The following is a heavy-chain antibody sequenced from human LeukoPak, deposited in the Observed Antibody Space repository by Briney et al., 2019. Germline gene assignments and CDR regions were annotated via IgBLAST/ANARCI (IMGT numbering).Heavy chain of an antibody. CDR2: IYYSGST. CDR3: ARAVGGDGSGSL. J-gene: IGHJ4*02. D-gene: IGHD3-10*01. V-gene: IGHV4-39*07. Sequence: SETLSLTCTVSGGSINSSYYYWGWIRQPPGKGLEWIGSIYYSGSTYYNPSLKSRVTISVDTSQNQFSLKLSSVTAADTAVYYCARAVGGDGSGSLWGPGTLVTVSS. CDR1: GGSINSSYYY.